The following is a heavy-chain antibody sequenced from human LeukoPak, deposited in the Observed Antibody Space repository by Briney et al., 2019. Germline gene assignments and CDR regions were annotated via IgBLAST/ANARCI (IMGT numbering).Heavy chain of an antibody. D-gene: IGHD6-19*01. CDR1: GYTFATYW. V-gene: IGHV5-51*01. CDR3: ARRESSGWSFDY. J-gene: IGHJ4*02. CDR2: IYPADSDT. Sequence: GESLKISCEGSGYTFATYWIGWVRQMPGEGLEWMGIIYPADSDTRYSPSFQGQVSISADKSISTAYLKWSSLKASDTAIYYCARRESSGWSFDYWGQGTLVTVSS.